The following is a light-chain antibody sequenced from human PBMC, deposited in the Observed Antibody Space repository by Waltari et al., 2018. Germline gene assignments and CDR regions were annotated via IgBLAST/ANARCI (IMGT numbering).Light chain of an antibody. J-gene: IGKJ2*01. CDR2: AAS. Sequence: IQLPQSPSSLSASVGDRVTITCRASQGISSYLAWYQQKPGKAPKLLIYAASTLQSGVPSRFSGSGSGTDFTLTINSLQPEDFATYYCQHLSGYPQTFGQGTRLEI. V-gene: IGKV1-9*01. CDR1: QGISSY. CDR3: QHLSGYPQT.